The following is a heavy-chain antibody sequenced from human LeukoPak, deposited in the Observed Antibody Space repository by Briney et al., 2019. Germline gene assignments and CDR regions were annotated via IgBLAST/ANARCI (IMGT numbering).Heavy chain of an antibody. CDR1: GFTFSSYE. CDR3: ASEYSYGKVDY. J-gene: IGHJ4*02. V-gene: IGHV3-48*03. Sequence: GGSLRLSCAASGFTFSSYEMNWVRQAPGKGLEWVSYISSSGSAIYYADSVKGRFTISRDNAKNSLYLQMNSLRAEDTAVYYCASEYSYGKVDYWGQGTLVTVSS. D-gene: IGHD5-18*01. CDR2: ISSSGSAI.